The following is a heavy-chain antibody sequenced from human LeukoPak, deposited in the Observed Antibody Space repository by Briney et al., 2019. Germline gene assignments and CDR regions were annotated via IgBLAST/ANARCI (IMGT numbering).Heavy chain of an antibody. V-gene: IGHV3-64*04. CDR3: ARDYCSGGYCYSDY. Sequence: GGSLRLSCSASGFTFSSYGMHWVRQAPGKGLEYVSAISDNGVSTYYADSVKGRFTITRDNAKNSLYLQMNSLRADDTAVYYCARDYCSGGYCYSDYWGQGTLVTVSS. J-gene: IGHJ4*02. D-gene: IGHD2-15*01. CDR2: ISDNGVST. CDR1: GFTFSSYG.